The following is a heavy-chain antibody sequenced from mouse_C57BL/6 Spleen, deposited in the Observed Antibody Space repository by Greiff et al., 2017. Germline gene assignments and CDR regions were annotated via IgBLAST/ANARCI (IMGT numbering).Heavy chain of an antibody. V-gene: IGHV1-80*01. D-gene: IGHD2-5*01. CDR2: IYPGDGDT. CDR3: AREGAYYSNYPFAY. J-gene: IGHJ3*01. Sequence: QVQLKESGAELVKPGASVKISCKASGYAFSSYWMNWVKQRPGKGLEWIGQIYPGDGDTNYNGKFKGKATLTADKSSSTAYMQLSSLTSEDSAVYFCAREGAYYSNYPFAYWGQGTLVTVSA. CDR1: GYAFSSYW.